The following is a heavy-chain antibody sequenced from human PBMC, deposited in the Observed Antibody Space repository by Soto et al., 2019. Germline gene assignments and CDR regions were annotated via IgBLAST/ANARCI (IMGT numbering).Heavy chain of an antibody. Sequence: QVHLMESGGGVVQPGGSLRLSFVTSGFTFSSHSMHWFRQAPGKGLEWVAVTSANDGTKFYTDSVKGRFTVSRDNSKNTLYLQMNSLGVEDTAGDYCAREVVTTEWYFDNWGPGILVIVSS. CDR1: GFTFSSHS. J-gene: IGHJ4*02. CDR2: TSANDGTK. CDR3: AREVVTTEWYFDN. V-gene: IGHV3-30-3*01. D-gene: IGHD2-21*01.